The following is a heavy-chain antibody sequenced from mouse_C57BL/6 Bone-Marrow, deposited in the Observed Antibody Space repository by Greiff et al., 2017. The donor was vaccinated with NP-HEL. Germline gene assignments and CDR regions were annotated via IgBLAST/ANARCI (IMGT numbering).Heavy chain of an antibody. CDR3: AHLLTVVAPAY. J-gene: IGHJ3*01. CDR1: GYTFTSYT. V-gene: IGHV1-4*01. Sequence: QVQLQQSGAELARPGASVKMSCKASGYTFTSYTMHWVKQRPGQGLEWIGYINPSSGYTKYNQKFKDKATLTADKSSSTAYMQLSSLTSEDSAVYYCAHLLTVVAPAYWGQGTLVTVSA. D-gene: IGHD1-1*01. CDR2: INPSSGYT.